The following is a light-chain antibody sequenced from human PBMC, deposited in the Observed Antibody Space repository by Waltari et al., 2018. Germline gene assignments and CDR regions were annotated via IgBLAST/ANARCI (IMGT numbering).Light chain of an antibody. J-gene: IGKJ1*01. Sequence: DIVITQSPDSLTVSLGERATLTSKPTPRLLSSSTTKNYLAWHQQKPGPSPKLLIYWASPRDSGVPDRFSGSGSGTEFTLTISSLQAEDVAVYYCQQYYSTPVTFGQGTKVEMK. CDR1: PRLLSSSTTKNY. CDR3: QQYYSTPVT. CDR2: WAS. V-gene: IGKV4-1*01.